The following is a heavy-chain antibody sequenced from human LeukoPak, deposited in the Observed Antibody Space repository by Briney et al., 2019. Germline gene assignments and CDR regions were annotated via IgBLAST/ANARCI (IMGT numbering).Heavy chain of an antibody. CDR1: GFTFSSYW. V-gene: IGHV3-7*01. Sequence: GGSLRLSCAASGFTFSSYWMSWVRQAPGKGLEWVANIKQDGSEKYYVDSVRGRFTISRDNAKNSLYLQMDSLRAEDTAVYYCARDRAWNYFDYWGQGTLVTVSS. CDR3: ARDRAWNYFDY. D-gene: IGHD3-3*01. CDR2: IKQDGSEK. J-gene: IGHJ4*02.